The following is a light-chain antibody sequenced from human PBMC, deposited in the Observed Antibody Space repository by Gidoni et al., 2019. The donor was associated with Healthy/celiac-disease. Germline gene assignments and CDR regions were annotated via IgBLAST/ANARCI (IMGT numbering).Light chain of an antibody. CDR3: QQYGSSPLT. CDR1: QSVSSSY. Sequence: IVLTKSPRTLSLSPGERATLSCRASQSVSSSYLAWYQQQPGQAPRLLIYGASSMATGIPDRFSGSGSGTDFTLTISRLEPEDFAVYYCQQYGSSPLTFGGGTKVEIK. J-gene: IGKJ4*01. CDR2: GAS. V-gene: IGKV3-20*01.